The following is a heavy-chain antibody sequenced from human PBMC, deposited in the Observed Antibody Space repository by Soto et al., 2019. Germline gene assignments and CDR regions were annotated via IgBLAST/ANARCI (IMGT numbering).Heavy chain of an antibody. V-gene: IGHV4-31*03. D-gene: IGHD3-10*01. CDR2: IYYSGST. J-gene: IGHJ5*02. CDR3: ARAVTP. CDR1: GGSISSGGYY. Sequence: QVQLQESGPGLVKPSQTLSLTCTVSGGSISSGGYYWNWIRQHPGKGLEWIGYIYYSGSTYYNPSRNRGVTIAVETSKNQSSLTLSSVAAADTAVYYCARAVTPWGQGTLVTVSS.